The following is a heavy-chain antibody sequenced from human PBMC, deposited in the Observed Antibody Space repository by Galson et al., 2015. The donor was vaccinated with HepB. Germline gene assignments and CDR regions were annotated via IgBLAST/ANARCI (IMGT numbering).Heavy chain of an antibody. D-gene: IGHD5-24*01. CDR3: ARSQGKEMATTCFDY. Sequence: SLRLSCAASGFTFSSYSMNWVRQAPGKGLEWVSSISSSSSYIYYADSVKGRFTISRDNAKNSLYLQMNSLRAEDTAVYYCARSQGKEMATTCFDYWGQGTLVTVSS. V-gene: IGHV3-21*01. J-gene: IGHJ4*02. CDR1: GFTFSSYS. CDR2: ISSSSSYI.